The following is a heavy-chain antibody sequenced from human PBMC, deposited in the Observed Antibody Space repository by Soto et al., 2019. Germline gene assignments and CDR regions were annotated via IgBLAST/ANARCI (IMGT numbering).Heavy chain of an antibody. Sequence: GESLKISCKSSGYSLATYWITWVRQMPGKGLEWMGRIDPSDSYINYSPSFQGRVTISADKSLNTAYLQWSSLEASDTAMYYCARLGDCSGGSCFSRYYYHGMDVWGQGXTVTVYS. D-gene: IGHD2-15*01. J-gene: IGHJ6*02. CDR1: GYSLATYW. CDR2: IDPSDSYI. V-gene: IGHV5-10-1*01. CDR3: ARLGDCSGGSCFSRYYYHGMDV.